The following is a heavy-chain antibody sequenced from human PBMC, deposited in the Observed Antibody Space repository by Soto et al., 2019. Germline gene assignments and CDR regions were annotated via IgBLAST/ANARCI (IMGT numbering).Heavy chain of an antibody. CDR3: ARDLSSYSSYYYGMDV. CDR1: GFTFSSYG. J-gene: IGHJ6*02. V-gene: IGHV3-33*01. D-gene: IGHD2-2*01. Sequence: QVQLVESGGGVVQPGRSLRLSCAASGFTFSSYGMHWVRQAPGKGLEWVAVIWYDGSNKYYADSVKGRFTISRDNSKNTLYLQMNSLRAEDTAVYYCARDLSSYSSYYYGMDVWGQGTTVTVSS. CDR2: IWYDGSNK.